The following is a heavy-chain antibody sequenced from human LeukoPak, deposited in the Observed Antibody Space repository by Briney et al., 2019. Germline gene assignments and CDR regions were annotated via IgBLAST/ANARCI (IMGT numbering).Heavy chain of an antibody. CDR3: AREGYDILTGYPWFDY. Sequence: SETLSLTCTVSGGSISSYYWSWIRQPAGKGLEWIGRIYTSGSTNYNPSLKSRVTMSVDTSKNQFSLKLSSVTAADTAVYYCAREGYDILTGYPWFDYWGQGTLVTVSS. D-gene: IGHD3-9*01. J-gene: IGHJ4*02. CDR1: GGSISSYY. CDR2: IYTSGST. V-gene: IGHV4-4*07.